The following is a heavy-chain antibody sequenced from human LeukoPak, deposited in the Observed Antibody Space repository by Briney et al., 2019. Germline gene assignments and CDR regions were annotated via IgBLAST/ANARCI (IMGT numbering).Heavy chain of an antibody. CDR3: ARGRSYSSSSDYFDY. D-gene: IGHD6-6*01. CDR2: ISGSGGST. Sequence: GRSLRLSCAASGFTFSSYAMSWVRQAPGKGLEWVSAISGSGGSTYYADSVKGRFTISRDNSKNTLYLQMNSLRAEDTAVYYCARGRSYSSSSDYFDYWGQGTLVTVSS. J-gene: IGHJ4*02. V-gene: IGHV3-23*01. CDR1: GFTFSSYA.